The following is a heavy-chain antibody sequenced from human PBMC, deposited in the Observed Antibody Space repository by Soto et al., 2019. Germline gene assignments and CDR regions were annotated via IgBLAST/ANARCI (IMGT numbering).Heavy chain of an antibody. Sequence: SETLSLTCTVSGGSISASSYYWGWIRQPPGKGLEWIGSMDYSGSTYYNPSLKSRVTISVDTSKNQFSLKLSSVTAADTAVYYCARDPGSGSYYGWFDPWGQGTLVTVSS. CDR3: ARDPGSGSYYGWFDP. V-gene: IGHV4-39*07. CDR1: GGSISASSYY. J-gene: IGHJ5*02. CDR2: MDYSGST. D-gene: IGHD3-10*01.